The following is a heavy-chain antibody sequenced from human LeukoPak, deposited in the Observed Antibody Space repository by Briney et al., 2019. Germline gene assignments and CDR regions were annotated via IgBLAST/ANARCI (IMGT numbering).Heavy chain of an antibody. D-gene: IGHD6-13*01. CDR3: AREFLRGYIAAAGTNWFDP. V-gene: IGHV1-69*05. CDR2: IIPIFGTA. CDR1: GYAFTSYG. J-gene: IGHJ5*02. Sequence: SVKVSCKASGYAFTSYGISWVRQAPGQGLEWMGGIIPIFGTANYAQKFQGRVTITTDESTSTAYMELSSLRSEDTAVYYCAREFLRGYIAAAGTNWFDPWGQGTLVTVSS.